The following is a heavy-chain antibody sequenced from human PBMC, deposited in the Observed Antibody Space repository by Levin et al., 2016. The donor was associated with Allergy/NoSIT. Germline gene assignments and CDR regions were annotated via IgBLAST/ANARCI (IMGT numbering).Heavy chain of an antibody. CDR2: IDWDDDK. D-gene: IGHD4-23*01. Sequence: WIRQPPGKALEWLALIDWDDDKYYSTSLKTRLTISKDTSKNQVVLTMTNMDPVDTATYYCARIKAGGSYDYGGNPARSYYGMDVWGQGTTVTVSS. CDR3: ARIKAGGSYDYGGNPARSYYGMDV. V-gene: IGHV2-70*01. J-gene: IGHJ6*02.